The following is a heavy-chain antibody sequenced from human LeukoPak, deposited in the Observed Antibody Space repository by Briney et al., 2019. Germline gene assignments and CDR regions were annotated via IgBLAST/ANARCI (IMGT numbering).Heavy chain of an antibody. CDR2: ISGSGGYT. V-gene: IGHV3-23*01. CDR3: AKLSDSSGYYSGHFDY. Sequence: PGGSLRLSCVVSGFTFSSYNFNWVRQAPGKGLEWVSAISGSGGYTYYADSIKGRFTISRDNSKNTLFLQMNSLRAEDTATYYCAKLSDSSGYYSGHFDYWGQGTLVIVSS. J-gene: IGHJ4*02. D-gene: IGHD3-22*01. CDR1: GFTFSSYN.